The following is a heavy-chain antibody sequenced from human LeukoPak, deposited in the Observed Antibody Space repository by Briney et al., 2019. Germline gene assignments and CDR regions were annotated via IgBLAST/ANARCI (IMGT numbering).Heavy chain of an antibody. V-gene: IGHV3-48*01. Sequence: PGGSLRLSCAASGFTFSSYSMNWVRQAPGKGLEWVSYISSSSSTIYYADSVKGRFTISRDNAKNSLYLQMNSLRAEDTAVYYCARDMVMDYWGQGTLVTVSS. CDR2: ISSSSSTI. CDR1: GFTFSSYS. D-gene: IGHD5-18*01. CDR3: ARDMVMDY. J-gene: IGHJ4*02.